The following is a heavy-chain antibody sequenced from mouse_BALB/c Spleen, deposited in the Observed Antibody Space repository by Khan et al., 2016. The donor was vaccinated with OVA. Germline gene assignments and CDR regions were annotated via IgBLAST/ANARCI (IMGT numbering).Heavy chain of an antibody. CDR1: GYSITSGYG. CDR3: ARTARRKN. J-gene: IGHJ2*01. CDR2: ISYSGST. V-gene: IGHV3-2*02. D-gene: IGHD1-2*01. Sequence: EAQLQESEPGLVKPSQSLSLTCTVTGYSITSGYGWNWIRQFPGNKLEWMGYISYSGSTNYNPSLKSGISIPRDTSKNQVFMQSNSVTTEDTATYYGARTARRKNWGQGTTLTVSS.